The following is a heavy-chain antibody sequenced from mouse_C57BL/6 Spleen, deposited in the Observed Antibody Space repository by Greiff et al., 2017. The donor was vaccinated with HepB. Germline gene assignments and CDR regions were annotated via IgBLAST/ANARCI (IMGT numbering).Heavy chain of an antibody. J-gene: IGHJ1*03. D-gene: IGHD2-4*01. Sequence: VQLQQSGPELVKPGASVKMSCKASGYTFTDYNMHWVKQSHGKSLEWIGYINPNNGGTSYNQKFKGKATLTVNKSSSTAYMELRSLTSEDSAVYYCARQERIGLQRYFDVRGTGTTVTVSS. CDR1: GYTFTDYN. CDR3: ARQERIGLQRYFDV. CDR2: INPNNGGT. V-gene: IGHV1-22*01.